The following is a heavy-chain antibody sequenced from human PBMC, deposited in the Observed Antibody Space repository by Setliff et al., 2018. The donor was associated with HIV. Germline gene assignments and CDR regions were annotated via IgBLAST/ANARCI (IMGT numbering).Heavy chain of an antibody. Sequence: GGSLRLSCAASGFTVSNYAMNGVRQDRGKGLEWVSSLSGSGGSTYYADSVKGRFTISRDNSKNTLYLRMNSLRAEDTAVYYCAQAQTSVSGSYYQYLQHWGQGTLVTVSS. V-gene: IGHV3-23*01. D-gene: IGHD3-10*01. CDR1: GFTVSNYA. CDR2: LSGSGGST. J-gene: IGHJ1*01. CDR3: AQAQTSVSGSYYQYLQH.